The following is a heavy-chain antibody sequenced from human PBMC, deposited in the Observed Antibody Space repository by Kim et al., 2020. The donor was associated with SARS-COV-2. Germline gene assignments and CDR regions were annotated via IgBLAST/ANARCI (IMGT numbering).Heavy chain of an antibody. Sequence: GGSLRLSCAASGFAFSRYSMHWVRQAPGKGLDWVAVTSYDGTNKYYADSVKGRFTISRDNSKNTLHLQMNSLRAEDTALYYCGRPQTMYNWNDGTSLGYWGPGTQVTVSS. D-gene: IGHD1-1*01. J-gene: IGHJ4*02. CDR2: TSYDGTNK. CDR1: GFAFSRYS. V-gene: IGHV3-30*04. CDR3: GRPQTMYNWNDGTSLGY.